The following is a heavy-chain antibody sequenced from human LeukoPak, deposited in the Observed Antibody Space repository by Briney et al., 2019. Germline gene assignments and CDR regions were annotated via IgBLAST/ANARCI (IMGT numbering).Heavy chain of an antibody. Sequence: PSETLSPTCTVSGGSISSYYWSWIRQPPGKGLEWIGYIYYSGSTNYNPSLKSRVTISVDTSKNQFSLKLSSVTAADTAVYYCAIPTSSSWYGAWAFDIWGQGTMVTVSS. CDR2: IYYSGST. D-gene: IGHD6-13*01. CDR1: GGSISSYY. V-gene: IGHV4-59*01. CDR3: AIPTSSSWYGAWAFDI. J-gene: IGHJ3*02.